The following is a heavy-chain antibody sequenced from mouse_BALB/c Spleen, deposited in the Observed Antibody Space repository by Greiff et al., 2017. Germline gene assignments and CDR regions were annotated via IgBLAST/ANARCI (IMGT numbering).Heavy chain of an antibody. D-gene: IGHD2-2*01. CDR1: GYTFTSYW. CDR3: AREDGYDGLAY. Sequence: QVQLPQPGAELVKPGAPVKLSCKASGYTFTSYWMNWVKQRPGRGLEWIGRIDPSDSETHYNQKFKDKATLTVDKSSSTAYIQLSSLTSEDSAVYYCAREDGYDGLAYWGQGTLVTVSA. J-gene: IGHJ3*01. V-gene: IGHV1-69*02. CDR2: IDPSDSET.